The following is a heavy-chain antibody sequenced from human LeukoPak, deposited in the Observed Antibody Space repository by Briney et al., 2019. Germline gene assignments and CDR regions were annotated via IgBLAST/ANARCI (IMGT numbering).Heavy chain of an antibody. CDR3: ARILGGIDY. Sequence: GGSLRLSCAASGFTVSSNYMTWVRQAPGKGLEWVSVIYSGGSTYYADSVKGRFTISRDNSKNTPYLQMNSRRAGDTAVYYCARILGGIDYWGQGTLVTVSS. D-gene: IGHD3-10*01. J-gene: IGHJ4*02. CDR2: IYSGGST. CDR1: GFTVSSNY. V-gene: IGHV3-53*01.